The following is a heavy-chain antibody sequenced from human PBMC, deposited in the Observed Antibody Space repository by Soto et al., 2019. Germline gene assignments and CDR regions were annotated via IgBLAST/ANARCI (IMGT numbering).Heavy chain of an antibody. Sequence: SETLSLTCTVSGGAVSSGTYYWVWIRQPPGKGLEWIGHIYFTGSTDYNPSLKSRVTMSLDTSRNQFSLKLSSVTAADTAVYYCTRGPPRVRWFDPWGLGTLVTVSS. CDR3: TRGPPRVRWFDP. V-gene: IGHV4-61*01. J-gene: IGHJ5*02. CDR1: GGAVSSGTYY. CDR2: IYFTGST.